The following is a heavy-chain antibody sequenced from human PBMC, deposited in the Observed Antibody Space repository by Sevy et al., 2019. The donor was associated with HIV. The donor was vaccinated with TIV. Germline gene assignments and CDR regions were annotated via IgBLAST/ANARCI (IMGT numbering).Heavy chain of an antibody. D-gene: IGHD3-22*01. CDR3: ARVRYYYDSSGPLPGWFDP. CDR2: ISAYNGNT. CDR1: GYTFTSYG. J-gene: IGHJ5*02. Sequence: ASVKVSCKASGYTFTSYGISWVRQAAGQGLEWMGWISAYNGNTNYAQKLQGRVTMTTDTSTSTAYMELRSLRSDDTGVYYCARVRYYYDSSGPLPGWFDPWGQGTLVTVSS. V-gene: IGHV1-18*01.